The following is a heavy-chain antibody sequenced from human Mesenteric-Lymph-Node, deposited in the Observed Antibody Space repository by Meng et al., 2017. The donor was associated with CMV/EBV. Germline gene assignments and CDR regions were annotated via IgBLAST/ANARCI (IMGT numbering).Heavy chain of an antibody. CDR1: GFTFSNYW. CDR3: AKILGNWNYLDY. D-gene: IGHD1-20*01. V-gene: IGHV3-74*01. Sequence: GGSLRLSCAASGFTFSNYWMHWVRQAPGKGLVWVSRINSDGSSTTYADSVKGRFTISRDNAKNTLYLQMNSLRAEDTAVYYCAKILGNWNYLDYWGQGTLVTVSS. CDR2: INSDGSST. J-gene: IGHJ4*02.